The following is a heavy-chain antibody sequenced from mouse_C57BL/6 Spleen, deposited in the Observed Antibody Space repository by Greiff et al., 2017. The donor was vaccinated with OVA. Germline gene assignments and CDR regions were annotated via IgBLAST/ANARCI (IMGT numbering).Heavy chain of an antibody. V-gene: IGHV1-69*01. CDR2: IDPSDSYT. D-gene: IGHD4-1*01. Sequence: QVQLKQPGAELVMPGASVKLSCKASGYTFTSYWMHWVKQRPGQGLEWIGEIDPSDSYTNYNQKFKGKSTLTVDKSSSTAYMQLSSLTSEDSAVYYCARRLGQEYFDVWGTGTTVTVSS. CDR1: GYTFTSYW. CDR3: ARRLGQEYFDV. J-gene: IGHJ1*03.